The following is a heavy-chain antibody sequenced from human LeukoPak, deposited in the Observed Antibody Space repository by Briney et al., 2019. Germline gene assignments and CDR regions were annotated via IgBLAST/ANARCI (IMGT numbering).Heavy chain of an antibody. CDR1: GFSFSTYS. CDR3: TVDTDYFEGLGFPRPALNDY. V-gene: IGHV3-21*01. J-gene: IGHJ4*02. D-gene: IGHD3-22*01. CDR2: ISSSSGDI. Sequence: WGSLTLSCAASGFSFSTYSMNWVRQAPGQGPEWVSSISSSSGDIYYGDSVKGRFTISRDNAKNSLYLQMDSLRVEDTAVYFCTVDTDYFEGLGFPRPALNDYWGQGTLVTVSS.